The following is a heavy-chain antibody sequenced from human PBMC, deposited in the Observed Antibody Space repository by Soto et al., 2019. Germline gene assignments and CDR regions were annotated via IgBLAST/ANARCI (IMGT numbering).Heavy chain of an antibody. CDR3: ARGSWGGDGIDV. CDR2: ISSSSRDI. J-gene: IGHJ6*02. CDR1: GFIFITYT. V-gene: IGHV3-21*01. D-gene: IGHD3-16*01. Sequence: GGSLRLSCAASGFIFITYTISWVRQAPGKGLEWVASISSSSRDIFYADPVKARFTISRDNANSSVDLQMNSLGVGDTAIYYCARGSWGGDGIDVWGQGTTVTVSS.